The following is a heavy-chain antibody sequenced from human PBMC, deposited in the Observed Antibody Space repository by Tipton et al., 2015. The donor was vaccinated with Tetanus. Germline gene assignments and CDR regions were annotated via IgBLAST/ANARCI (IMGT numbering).Heavy chain of an antibody. CDR3: ARHLDMRLGQLSISALAN. CDR2: IYYSGST. V-gene: IGHV4-30-4*01. D-gene: IGHD3-16*02. Sequence: GLVKPSQTLSLTCTVSGGSISSGGYYWSWIRQHPGKGLEWIGDIYYSGSTYYNPSLESRVTMSVDTSKNQFSLKLTSVTAADTAVYYCARHLDMRLGQLSISALANWGQGTLVTVAS. CDR1: GGSISSGGYY. J-gene: IGHJ4*02.